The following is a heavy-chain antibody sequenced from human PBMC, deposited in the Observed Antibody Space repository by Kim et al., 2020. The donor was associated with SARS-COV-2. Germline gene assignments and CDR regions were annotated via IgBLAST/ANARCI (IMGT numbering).Heavy chain of an antibody. D-gene: IGHD2-15*01. CDR3: AKWAGYIVVGYGMDV. CDR1: GFTFSSYA. J-gene: IGHJ6*02. V-gene: IGHV3-33*06. CDR2: IWYDGSNK. Sequence: GSLRLSCAASGFTFSSYAMHWVRQAPGKGLEWVAVIWYDGSNKYYADSVKGRFTISRDNSKNTLYLQMNSLRAEDTAVYYCAKWAGYIVVGYGMDVWGQGTTVTVSS.